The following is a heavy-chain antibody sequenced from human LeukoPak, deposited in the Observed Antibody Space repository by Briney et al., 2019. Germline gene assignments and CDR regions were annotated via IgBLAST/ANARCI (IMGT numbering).Heavy chain of an antibody. CDR2: IYSGGST. CDR3: AREYYYDSSGYCNWFDP. V-gene: IGHV3-53*01. Sequence: GGSLRLSCAASGFTVSSNYMSWVRQAPGKGLEWVSVIYSGGSTYYADSVKGRFTISRDNSKNTLYLQMNSLRAEDTAVYYYAREYYYDSSGYCNWFDPWGQGTLVTVSS. D-gene: IGHD3-22*01. J-gene: IGHJ5*02. CDR1: GFTVSSNY.